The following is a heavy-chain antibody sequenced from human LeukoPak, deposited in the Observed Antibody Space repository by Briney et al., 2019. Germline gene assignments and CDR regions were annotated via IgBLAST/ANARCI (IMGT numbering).Heavy chain of an antibody. J-gene: IGHJ4*02. V-gene: IGHV4-38-2*02. CDR3: AKGTSSGWYYFDY. Sequence: SETLSLTCIVSGYSITSGYYWGWIRQPPGKGLEWIGSIYHSGDTYYNPSLKSRVIISVDTSKNQFSLKLDSVTAADTAVYYCAKGTSSGWYYFDYWGQGTLVTVSS. CDR2: IYHSGDT. CDR1: GYSITSGYY. D-gene: IGHD6-19*01.